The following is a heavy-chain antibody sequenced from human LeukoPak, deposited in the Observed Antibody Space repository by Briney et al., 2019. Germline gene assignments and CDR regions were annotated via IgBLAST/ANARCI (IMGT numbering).Heavy chain of an antibody. J-gene: IGHJ3*02. V-gene: IGHV1-69*13. CDR1: GGTFSSYA. D-gene: IGHD4-23*01. CDR3: ARDSRGAVVIGDDAFDI. Sequence: SVKVSCKASGGTFSSYAISWVRQAPGQGLEWMGGIIPIFGTANYAQKFQGRVTITADESTSTAYMELSSLRSEDTAVYYCARDSRGAVVIGDDAFDIWGQGTMVTVSS. CDR2: IIPIFGTA.